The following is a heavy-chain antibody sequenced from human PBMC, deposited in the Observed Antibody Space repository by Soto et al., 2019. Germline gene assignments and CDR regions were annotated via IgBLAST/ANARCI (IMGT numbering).Heavy chain of an antibody. CDR3: ASVSDYGGTVFDY. D-gene: IGHD4-17*01. V-gene: IGHV3-21*01. Sequence: PGGSLRLSCAASGFSFSSSNMNRVRQAPGKGLEWVSSISSTGTKIYYADSVKGRFTISRDNAKNSLYLQMSSLRVEDTAVYYCASVSDYGGTVFDYWGQGTLVTVSS. CDR2: ISSTGTKI. CDR1: GFSFSSSN. J-gene: IGHJ4*02.